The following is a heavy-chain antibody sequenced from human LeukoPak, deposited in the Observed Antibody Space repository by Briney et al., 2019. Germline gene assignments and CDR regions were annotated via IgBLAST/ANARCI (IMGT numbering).Heavy chain of an antibody. V-gene: IGHV1-18*01. Sequence: ASVKVSCKASGYTFTCYGISWVRQAPGQGLEWMGWISAYNGNTNYAQKLQGRVTMTTDTSTSTAYMELRSLRSDDTAVYYCANTYYDILTGYYENWFDPWGQGTLVTVSS. J-gene: IGHJ5*02. CDR3: ANTYYDILTGYYENWFDP. CDR1: GYTFTCYG. CDR2: ISAYNGNT. D-gene: IGHD3-9*01.